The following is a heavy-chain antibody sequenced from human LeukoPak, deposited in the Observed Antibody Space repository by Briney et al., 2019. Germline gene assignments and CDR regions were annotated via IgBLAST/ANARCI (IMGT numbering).Heavy chain of an antibody. J-gene: IGHJ4*02. D-gene: IGHD3-10*01. Sequence: ASVKVSCKASGYTFTSYAMHWVRQAPGQRLEWMGWINAGNGNTITRDTSASTAYMELSSLRSEDTAVYYCARAGHGSGSDYWGQGTLVTVSS. CDR2: INAGNGN. CDR1: GYTFTSYA. CDR3: ARAGHGSGSDY. V-gene: IGHV1-3*01.